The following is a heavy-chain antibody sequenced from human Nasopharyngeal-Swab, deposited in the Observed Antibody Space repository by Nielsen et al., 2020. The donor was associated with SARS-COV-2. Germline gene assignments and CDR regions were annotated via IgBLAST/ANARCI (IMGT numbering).Heavy chain of an antibody. Sequence: WIRQPPGKGLEWVSSISSSSSYIYYADSVKGRFTISRDNAKNSLYLQMNSLRAEDTAVYYCARHRFGIAVADSDYWGQGTPVTVSS. CDR2: ISSSSSYI. V-gene: IGHV3-21*01. CDR3: ARHRFGIAVADSDY. J-gene: IGHJ4*02. D-gene: IGHD6-19*01.